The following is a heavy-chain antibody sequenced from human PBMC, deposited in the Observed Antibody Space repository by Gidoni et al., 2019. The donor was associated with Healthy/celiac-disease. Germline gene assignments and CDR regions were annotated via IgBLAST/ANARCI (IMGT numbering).Heavy chain of an antibody. CDR2: IYYSGST. J-gene: IGHJ3*02. Sequence: QVQLQESGPGLVKPSQTLSLTCTLSGASISSGGYYWSWIRQHPGKGLEWIGYIYYSGSTYYNPSLKSRVTISVDTSKNQFSLKLSSVTAADTAVYYCASSISYYYDSSGPVGAFDIWGQGTMVTVSS. D-gene: IGHD3-22*01. CDR1: GASISSGGYY. CDR3: ASSISYYYDSSGPVGAFDI. V-gene: IGHV4-31*03.